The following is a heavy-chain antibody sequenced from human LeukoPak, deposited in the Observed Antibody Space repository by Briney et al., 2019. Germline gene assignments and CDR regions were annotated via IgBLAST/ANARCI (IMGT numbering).Heavy chain of an antibody. CDR3: ARIVGSGSYVGYYFDY. D-gene: IGHD3-10*01. V-gene: IGHV1-18*01. Sequence: ASVKVSCKASGYTFTSYGISWVRQAPGQGLECMGCISAYNGNTNYAQKLQGRVTMTTDTSTSTAYMELRSLRSDDTAVYYCARIVGSGSYVGYYFDYWGQGTLVTVSS. J-gene: IGHJ4*02. CDR1: GYTFTSYG. CDR2: ISAYNGNT.